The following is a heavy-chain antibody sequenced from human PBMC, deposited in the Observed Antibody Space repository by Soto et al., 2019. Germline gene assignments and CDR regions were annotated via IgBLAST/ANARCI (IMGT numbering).Heavy chain of an antibody. D-gene: IGHD6-6*01. J-gene: IGHJ6*03. Sequence: GSLRLSYAASGCKFSSYSMNWVRQAPGKGLEWVSSISSSSSYIYYADSVKGRFTISRDNAKNSLYLQMNSLRAEDTAVYYCARDHVYSSSSPVSANYYMDVWGKGTTVTVSS. V-gene: IGHV3-21*01. CDR1: GCKFSSYS. CDR3: ARDHVYSSSSPVSANYYMDV. CDR2: ISSSSSYI.